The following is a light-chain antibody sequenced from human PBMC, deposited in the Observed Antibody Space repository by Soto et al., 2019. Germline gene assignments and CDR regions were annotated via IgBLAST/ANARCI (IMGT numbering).Light chain of an antibody. Sequence: ATLSVSPGERATLSCRASQSVSSNLAWYQQKPGQAPRLLIYGASTRATGIPARFSGSGSGTEFTLTISSLQSEDFAVYYCRQYNSWRQTFGQGNKV. CDR1: QSVSSN. CDR3: RQYNSWRQT. V-gene: IGKV3-15*01. J-gene: IGKJ1*01. CDR2: GAS.